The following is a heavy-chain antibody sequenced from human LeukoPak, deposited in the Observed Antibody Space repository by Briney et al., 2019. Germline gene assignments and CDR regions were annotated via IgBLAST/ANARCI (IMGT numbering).Heavy chain of an antibody. J-gene: IGHJ4*02. V-gene: IGHV3-11*03. CDR3: ARTDWEYSSSWSPFDY. D-gene: IGHD6-13*01. CDR1: GFTFSDYY. CDR2: ISSSGSYT. Sequence: PGGSLRLSCAASGFTFSDYYMSWIRQAPGKGLEWVSYISSSGSYTNYADSVKGRFTISRDNAKNSLYLQMNSLRAEDTAVYYCARTDWEYSSSWSPFDYWGQGTLVTVSS.